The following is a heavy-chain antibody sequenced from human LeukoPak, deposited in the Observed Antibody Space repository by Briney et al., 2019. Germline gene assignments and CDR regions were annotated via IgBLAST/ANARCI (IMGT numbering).Heavy chain of an antibody. V-gene: IGHV3-11*04. CDR3: ARAIPPPEASTVTTFDY. CDR1: GFTFSVYY. Sequence: GGSLRLSCAASGFTFSVYYMSWIRQAPGKGLEWVSYISSSGSTIYYADSVKGRFTISRDNSKSTVYLQMNSLRAEDTAMYFCARAIPPPEASTVTTFDYWGQGTLVTVSS. J-gene: IGHJ4*02. D-gene: IGHD4-11*01. CDR2: ISSSGSTI.